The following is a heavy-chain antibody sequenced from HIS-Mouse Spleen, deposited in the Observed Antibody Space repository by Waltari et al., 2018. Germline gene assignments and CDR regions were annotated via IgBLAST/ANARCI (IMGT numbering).Heavy chain of an antibody. CDR2: IYGGGST. Sequence: EVQLVESGGGLVQPGGSLRLSCAASGFTVSSNYMSWVRQAPGKGLEWVSVIYGGGSTYYADSVKGRFTISRDNSKNTLYLQMNSLRAEDTAVYYCARISSGWYYIDYWGQGTLVTVSS. CDR3: ARISSGWYYIDY. CDR1: GFTVSSNY. V-gene: IGHV3-66*01. J-gene: IGHJ4*02. D-gene: IGHD6-19*01.